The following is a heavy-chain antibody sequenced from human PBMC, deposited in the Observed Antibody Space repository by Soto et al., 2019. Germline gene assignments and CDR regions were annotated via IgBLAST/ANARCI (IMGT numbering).Heavy chain of an antibody. CDR2: ISSSGRTI. J-gene: IGHJ4*02. Sequence: QVQLVESGGGLVKPGGSLRLSCAASAFSFSDDYMSWVRQAPGKGLEWVSYISSSGRTIYYADSVKGRFTISRDNAKNALYLQITSLRAEDTAVYYCARDNTAMENWGQGTLVTVSS. CDR3: ARDNTAMEN. CDR1: AFSFSDDY. D-gene: IGHD5-18*01. V-gene: IGHV3-11*01.